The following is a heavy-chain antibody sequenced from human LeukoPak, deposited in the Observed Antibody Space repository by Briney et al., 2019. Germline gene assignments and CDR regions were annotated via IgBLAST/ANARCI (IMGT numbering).Heavy chain of an antibody. CDR2: IYYSGST. Sequence: KPSETLSLTCTVSGGSVSSGSYYWSWIRQPPGKGLEWIGYIYYSGSTNYNPSLKSRVTISVDTSKNQFSLKLSSVTAADTAVYYCARVGSYIPRFDIWGQGTMVTVSS. CDR1: GGSVSSGSYY. D-gene: IGHD3-10*01. CDR3: ARVGSYIPRFDI. V-gene: IGHV4-61*01. J-gene: IGHJ3*02.